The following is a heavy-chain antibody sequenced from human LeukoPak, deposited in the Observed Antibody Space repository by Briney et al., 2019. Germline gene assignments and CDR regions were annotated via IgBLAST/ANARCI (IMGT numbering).Heavy chain of an antibody. D-gene: IGHD3-22*01. Sequence: GASVKVSCKASGYTFTGYYMHWVRQAPGQGLEWMGGIIPIFGTANYAQKFQGRVTITADKSTSTAYMELSSLRSEDTAVYYCATSAPYYYDSSGCPYWGQGTLVTVSS. CDR1: GYTFTGYY. CDR2: IIPIFGTA. J-gene: IGHJ4*02. CDR3: ATSAPYYYDSSGCPY. V-gene: IGHV1-69*06.